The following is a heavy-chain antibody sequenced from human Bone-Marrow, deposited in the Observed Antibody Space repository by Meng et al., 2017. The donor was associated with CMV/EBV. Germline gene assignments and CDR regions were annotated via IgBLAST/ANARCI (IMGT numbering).Heavy chain of an antibody. J-gene: IGHJ4*02. V-gene: IGHV3-7*01. D-gene: IGHD1-26*01. Sequence: GEALKISCAASGFTFSSYWMSWVRQAPGKGLEWVANIKQDGSEKYYVDSVKGRFTISRDNAKNSLYLQMNSLRAEDTAVYYCASGEWELCFDCWGQGTLVTVSS. CDR1: GFTFSSYW. CDR2: IKQDGSEK. CDR3: ASGEWELCFDC.